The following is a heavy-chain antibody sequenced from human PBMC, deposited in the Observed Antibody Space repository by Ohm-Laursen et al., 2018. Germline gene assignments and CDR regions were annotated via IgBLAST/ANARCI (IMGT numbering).Heavy chain of an antibody. CDR2: INHSRST. Sequence: GTLSLTCAVYGGSFSGYYWNWIRQPPGKGLEWIGEINHSRSTKYNSSFKSRVTISVDTSKNQFSLKLSSVTAADTAVYYCAREVGATTAFDYWGQGTLVTVSS. V-gene: IGHV4-34*01. D-gene: IGHD1-26*01. CDR1: GGSFSGYY. J-gene: IGHJ4*02. CDR3: AREVGATTAFDY.